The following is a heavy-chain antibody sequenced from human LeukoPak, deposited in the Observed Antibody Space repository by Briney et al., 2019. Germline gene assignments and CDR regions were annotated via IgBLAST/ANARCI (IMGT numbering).Heavy chain of an antibody. CDR1: GGSVSSYY. J-gene: IGHJ5*02. CDR3: ARNRGFCSGGSCYGWFDP. V-gene: IGHV4-59*02. Sequence: SETLSLTCTVSGGSVSSYYLSWIRQPPGKGLEWIGYIYYGGSTNYNPSFKSRVTISADTSKNQFSLKLTSVTTADTAVYYCARNRGFCSGGSCYGWFDPWGQGTLVLVS. CDR2: IYYGGST. D-gene: IGHD2-15*01.